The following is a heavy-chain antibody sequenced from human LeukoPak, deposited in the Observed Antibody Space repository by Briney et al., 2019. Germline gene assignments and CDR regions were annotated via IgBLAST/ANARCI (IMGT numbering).Heavy chain of an antibody. D-gene: IGHD3-10*01. Sequence: ASVKVSCKVSGYTLTELSMHWVRQAPGKGREWMGGFYPEDGETIYAQKFQGRVTMTEDTSTDTAYMELSSLRSEDTAVYYCATERVVRGVRGYYYYYGMDVWGQGTTVTVSS. CDR2: FYPEDGET. V-gene: IGHV1-24*01. CDR3: ATERVVRGVRGYYYYYGMDV. J-gene: IGHJ6*02. CDR1: GYTLTELS.